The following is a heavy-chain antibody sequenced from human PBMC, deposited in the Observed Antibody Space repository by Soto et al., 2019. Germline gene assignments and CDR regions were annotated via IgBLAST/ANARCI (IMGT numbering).Heavy chain of an antibody. CDR3: AREIVTAGGNNYFDP. D-gene: IGHD2-21*02. CDR1: GGTVASSHW. Sequence: SETLSLTCGVSGGTVASSHWWSWVRQSPGRGLEWIGNVYHTGDTNSNPSLQSRVTFSVDKSNNQFSLRLTSVTAADTAVYFCAREIVTAGGNNYFDPWDPGTLVTVSS. V-gene: IGHV4-4*02. J-gene: IGHJ5*02. CDR2: VYHTGDT.